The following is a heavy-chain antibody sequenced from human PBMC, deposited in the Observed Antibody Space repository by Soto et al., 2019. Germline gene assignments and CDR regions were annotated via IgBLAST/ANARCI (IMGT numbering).Heavy chain of an antibody. D-gene: IGHD3-22*01. CDR1: GFSVSSNY. Sequence: EVQLVETGGGLIQPGGPLRLSCAASGFSVSSNYMSWVRQAPGKGLEWVSVIYSTGSKYYADSVKGRFIISRDNSKNTLYLEMNSLRAEDTAVYYCARSVVVVSRTFNWYFDLWGRGTLVTVSS. V-gene: IGHV3-53*02. J-gene: IGHJ2*01. CDR3: ARSVVVVSRTFNWYFDL. CDR2: IYSTGSK.